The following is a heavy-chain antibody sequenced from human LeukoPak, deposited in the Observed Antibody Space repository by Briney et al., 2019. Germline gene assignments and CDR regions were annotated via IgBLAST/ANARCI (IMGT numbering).Heavy chain of an antibody. CDR2: ISGSGGST. J-gene: IGHJ4*02. CDR1: GFTFSSYA. D-gene: IGHD3-10*01. V-gene: IGHV3-23*01. CDR3: AKERYYYGSGSLSYYFDY. Sequence: GGSLRLSCAASGFTFSSYAMSWVRQAPGKGLEWVSAISGSGGSTYYADSVKGRFTISRDNSKNTLYLQMNSLRAEDTAVYYCAKERYYYGSGSLSYYFDYWGQGTLVTVSS.